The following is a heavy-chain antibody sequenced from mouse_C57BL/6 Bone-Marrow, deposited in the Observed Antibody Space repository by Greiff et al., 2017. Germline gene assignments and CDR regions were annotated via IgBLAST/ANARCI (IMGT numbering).Heavy chain of an antibody. V-gene: IGHV5-17*01. J-gene: IGHJ3*01. CDR3: ASPDWDEAWFAY. D-gene: IGHD4-1*01. CDR1: GFTFSDYG. Sequence: EVMLVESGGGLVKPGGSLKLSCAASGFTFSDYGMHWVRQAPEKELEWVAYISSGSSTIYYADKVKGRFTISRDNSKNTLFLQLTSLRSEDTAMYYCASPDWDEAWFAYWGQGTLVTVSA. CDR2: ISSGSSTI.